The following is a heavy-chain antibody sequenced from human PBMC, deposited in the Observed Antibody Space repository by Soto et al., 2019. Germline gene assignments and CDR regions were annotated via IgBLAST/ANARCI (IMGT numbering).Heavy chain of an antibody. CDR3: AREDGYNNDFDY. Sequence: PSETLSLTCTVSGGSISSGGYYWSWIRQHPGKGLEWIGYIYYSGSTYYNPSLKSRVTISVDTSKNQFSLKLSSVTAADTAVYYCAREDGYNNDFDYWGQGNLVTVSS. V-gene: IGHV4-31*03. D-gene: IGHD4-4*01. CDR2: IYYSGST. CDR1: GGSISSGGYY. J-gene: IGHJ4*02.